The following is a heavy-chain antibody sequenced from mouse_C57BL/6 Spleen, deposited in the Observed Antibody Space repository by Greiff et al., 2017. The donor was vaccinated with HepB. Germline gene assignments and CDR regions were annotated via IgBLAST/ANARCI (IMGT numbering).Heavy chain of an antibody. J-gene: IGHJ2*01. V-gene: IGHV1-15*01. CDR2: IDPETGGT. D-gene: IGHD1-1*01. Sequence: QVQLQQSGAELVRPGASVTLSCKASGYTFTDYEMHWVKQTPVHGLEWIGAIDPETGGTAYNQKFKGKAILTADKSSSTAYMKLRSLTSEDSAVYYCTTSYTTVAGYWGQGTTLTVSS. CDR1: GYTFTDYE. CDR3: TTSYTTVAGY.